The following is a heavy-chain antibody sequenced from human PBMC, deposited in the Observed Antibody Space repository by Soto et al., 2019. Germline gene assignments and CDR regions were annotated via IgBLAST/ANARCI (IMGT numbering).Heavy chain of an antibody. CDR3: AHRVLRTVFGLITTTAIYFDF. J-gene: IGHJ4*02. V-gene: IGHV2-5*02. CDR2: IYWDDDK. Sequence: QITLNESGPTVVRPTEPLTLTCRFSGFSLTTSGVGVGWIRQSPGKAPEWLALIYWDDDKRYSASLTSRLTITKYTFKNQVVLTVSYLDPTDTATYYCAHRVLRTVFGLITTTAIYFDFWRQGTPVAVSS. D-gene: IGHD3-3*01. CDR1: GFSLTTSGVG.